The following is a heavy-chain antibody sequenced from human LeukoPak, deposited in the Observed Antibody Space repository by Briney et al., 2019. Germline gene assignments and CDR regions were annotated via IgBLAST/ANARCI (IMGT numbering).Heavy chain of an antibody. D-gene: IGHD1-26*01. CDR3: ARVIVGARGSGKNYYYYYMDV. J-gene: IGHJ6*03. Sequence: GGSLRLSCAASGFTFSGSAMHWVRQASGKGLEWVGRIRSKANSYATAYAASVKGRFTISRDDSKNTAYLQMNSLKTEDTAVYYCARVIVGARGSGKNYYYYYMDVWGKGTTVTVSS. CDR1: GFTFSGSA. CDR2: IRSKANSYAT. V-gene: IGHV3-73*01.